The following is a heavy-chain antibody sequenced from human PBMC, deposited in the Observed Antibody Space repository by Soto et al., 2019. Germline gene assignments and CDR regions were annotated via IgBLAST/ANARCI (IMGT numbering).Heavy chain of an antibody. CDR2: MNPNSGNT. Sequence: QVQLVQSGAEVKKPGTSVKVSCKASGYTFTSYDINWVRQATGQGLEWMGWMNPNSGNTGYAQKFQGRVTMTRNTSISTAYMELSSLRSEDTAVYYCARDRVATAHRGIDYWGQGTLVSVSS. CDR1: GYTFTSYD. J-gene: IGHJ4*02. V-gene: IGHV1-8*01. D-gene: IGHD5-12*01. CDR3: ARDRVATAHRGIDY.